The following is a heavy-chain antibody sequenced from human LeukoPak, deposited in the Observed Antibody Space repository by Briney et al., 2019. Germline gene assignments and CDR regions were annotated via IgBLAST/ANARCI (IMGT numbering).Heavy chain of an antibody. D-gene: IGHD3-16*01. V-gene: IGHV1-69*06. CDR1: GGTFSSYA. J-gene: IGHJ5*02. CDR2: IIPIFGTA. CDR3: ARLENVYDSVP. Sequence: SVRVSCKASGGTFSSYAISWGRQAPGQGLEWMGGIIPIFGTANYAQTFQGRVTITADKSTSTASMELSTLRPQDTAVYNCARLENVYDSVPWGQGTLVTVSS.